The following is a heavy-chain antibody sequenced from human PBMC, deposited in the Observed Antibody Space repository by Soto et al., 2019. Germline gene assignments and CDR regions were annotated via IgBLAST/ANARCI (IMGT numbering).Heavy chain of an antibody. CDR3: AHRRVGYFDY. D-gene: IGHD2-15*01. CDR2: IFWDDGK. V-gene: IGHV2-5*02. J-gene: IGHJ4*02. CDR1: GFSLSTSGVG. Sequence: QITLKESGPTLVKPTQTLTLTCTFSGFSLSTSGVGVGWMSPPPGKALQWLAHIFWDDGKRYSPSLQSSLTTTKDTAKNQGVLTMTNMDPVDTATYDCAHRRVGYFDYWGQGTMVTVSS.